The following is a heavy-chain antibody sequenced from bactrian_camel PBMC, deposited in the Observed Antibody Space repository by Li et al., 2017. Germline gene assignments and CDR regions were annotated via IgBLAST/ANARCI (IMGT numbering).Heavy chain of an antibody. D-gene: IGHD2*01. CDR3: AFSVSGSCQIEFTY. CDR1: GFTFSTYY. J-gene: IGHJ4*01. Sequence: HVQLVESGGGSGQPGGSLRLSCAASGFTFSTYYMSWVRQAPGKGLEWVSSIYTGGGSTYYADSVKGRFTGSHDKAKNMVYLQMTNLKPEDTGMYYCAFSVSGSCQIEFTYWGQGTQVTVS. CDR2: IYTGGGST. V-gene: IGHV3-2*01.